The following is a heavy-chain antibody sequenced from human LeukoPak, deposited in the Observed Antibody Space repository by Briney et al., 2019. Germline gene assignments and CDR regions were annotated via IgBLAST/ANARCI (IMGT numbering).Heavy chain of an antibody. CDR1: GFIFSNAW. CDR2: IKSKTDGGTT. V-gene: IGHV3-15*01. Sequence: GGSLRLSCAASGFIFSNAWMSWVRQAAGKGLEWVGRIKSKTDGGTTDYAASVKGRFTISRDDSKNTLYLQMNSLKTEDTAVYYCTTDRFWSAVTGYSYMDVWGKGTTVTVSS. D-gene: IGHD3-3*01. J-gene: IGHJ6*03. CDR3: TTDRFWSAVTGYSYMDV.